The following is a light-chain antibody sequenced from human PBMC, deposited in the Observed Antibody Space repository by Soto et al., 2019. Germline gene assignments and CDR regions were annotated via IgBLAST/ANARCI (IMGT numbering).Light chain of an antibody. V-gene: IGKV3-11*01. CDR2: DAS. CDR3: QQYGSSEII. J-gene: IGKJ5*01. CDR1: QSVIRY. Sequence: EVVLTQSPATLSLSPGERATLSCRASQSVIRYLAWYQQRPGQAPRLLIYDASYRATGIPARFSGSGSGTDFTLTITRLEPEDFAVFYCQQYGSSEIIFGQGTRLEI.